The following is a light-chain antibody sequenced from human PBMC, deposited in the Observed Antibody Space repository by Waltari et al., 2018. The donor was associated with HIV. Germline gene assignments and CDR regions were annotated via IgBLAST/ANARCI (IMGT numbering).Light chain of an antibody. CDR3: QQRNHWPLT. J-gene: IGKJ3*01. V-gene: IGKV3-11*01. CDR1: QSVSIF. CDR2: AAS. Sequence: EVVLTQSPATLSLSPGERATLSCRASQSVSIFLAWYQQKPGQAPRLLIYAASNRATGIPARFSGSGSGTDFTLTISSLEPEDFALYFCQQRNHWPLTFGPGTRVDIK.